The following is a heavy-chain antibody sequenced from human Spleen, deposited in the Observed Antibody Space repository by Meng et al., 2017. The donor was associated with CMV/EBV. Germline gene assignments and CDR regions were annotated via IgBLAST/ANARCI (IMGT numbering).Heavy chain of an antibody. CDR2: ISAYNGNT. D-gene: IGHD6-13*01. CDR3: ARDQQLIPAEYFQH. CDR1: GYTFTSYG. Sequence: QVQLVQSGAEVKNPGASVKGFWRASGYTFTSYGMSWLRQAPGQGLEWMGWISAYNGNTIYAQKVQGRVTMTTDASTNTAYLELRSLRSDDTAVYYCARDQQLIPAEYFQHWGPGTLVTVSS. V-gene: IGHV1-18*01. J-gene: IGHJ1*01.